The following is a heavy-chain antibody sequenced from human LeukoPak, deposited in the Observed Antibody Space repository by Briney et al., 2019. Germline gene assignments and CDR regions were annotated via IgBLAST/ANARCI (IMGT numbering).Heavy chain of an antibody. CDR1: GGSFSGYY. J-gene: IGHJ5*02. V-gene: IGHV4-34*01. CDR3: ARVDDYYGSGSYSNWFDP. CDR2: INHSGSS. D-gene: IGHD3-10*01. Sequence: SETLSLTCAVYGGSFSGYYWSWIRQPPGKGLEWIGEINHSGSSNYNPSLKSRVTISVDTSKNQFSLKLSSVTAADTAVYYCARVDDYYGSGSYSNWFDPWGQGTLVTVSS.